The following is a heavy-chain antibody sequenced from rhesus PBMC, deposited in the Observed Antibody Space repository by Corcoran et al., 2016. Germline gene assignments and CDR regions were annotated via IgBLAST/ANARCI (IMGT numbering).Heavy chain of an antibody. J-gene: IGHJ5-2*02. V-gene: IGHV4-147*01. Sequence: QVQLQESGPGLVKPSETLSLTCAVSGGSISSYYRSWIRQPPGKGLEWIGRIYGISGSTSYTPSLTSRVTTSTDTSKNQFSLKLTSVTAADTAVYYCARDQWTVAADNSFDVWGRGVLVTVSS. D-gene: IGHD4-29*01. CDR3: ARDQWTVAADNSFDV. CDR1: GGSISSYY. CDR2: IYGISGST.